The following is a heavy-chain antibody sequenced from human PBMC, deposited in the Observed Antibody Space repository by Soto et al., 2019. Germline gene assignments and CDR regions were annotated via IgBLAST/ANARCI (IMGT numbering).Heavy chain of an antibody. J-gene: IGHJ5*02. CDR3: ARGRTRRSPSNRLGWFDP. CDR2: INHSGST. D-gene: IGHD6-19*01. CDR1: GGSFSAYY. V-gene: IGHV4-34*01. Sequence: QVQLQQWGAGLLKPSETLSLTCAVYGGSFSAYYWSWIRQPPGKGLEWIGEINHSGSTNYNPSLKRRVTISVDTSKNQFSLKLSSVTAADTAVYYCARGRTRRSPSNRLGWFDPWGQGTLVTVSS.